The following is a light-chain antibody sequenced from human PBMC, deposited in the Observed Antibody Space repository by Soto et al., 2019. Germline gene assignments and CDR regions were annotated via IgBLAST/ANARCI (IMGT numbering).Light chain of an antibody. CDR3: AVWDDSLNGPV. CDR1: GSNIGGNT. J-gene: IGLJ3*02. CDR2: HND. Sequence: SVLTQPPSASGTLGQSVTVSCSGSGSNIGGNTVNWYQQVPGAAPKLLIYHNDWRPSGVPDRFSGFKAGTSASLGISGLQSADEADYYCAVWDDSLNGPVFGGGTKVTVL. V-gene: IGLV1-44*01.